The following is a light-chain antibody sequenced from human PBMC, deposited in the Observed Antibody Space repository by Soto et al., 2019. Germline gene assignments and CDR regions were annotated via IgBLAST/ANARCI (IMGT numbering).Light chain of an antibody. Sequence: SVLTQPASVSGSPGQSITISCTGTSSDVGGYNYVSWYQQHPGKAPKLMIYEVSNRPSGVSNRFSGSKSGNTASLTISGLQAEDEADYYCSSYTSSSFVVFGGGTQLTV. CDR1: SSDVGGYNY. V-gene: IGLV2-14*01. J-gene: IGLJ2*01. CDR2: EVS. CDR3: SSYTSSSFVV.